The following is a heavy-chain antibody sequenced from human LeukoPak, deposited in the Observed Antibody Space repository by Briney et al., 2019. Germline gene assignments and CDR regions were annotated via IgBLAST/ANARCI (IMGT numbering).Heavy chain of an antibody. V-gene: IGHV3-23*01. J-gene: IGHJ4*02. Sequence: GGSLRLSRAASGFTFSSYGMHWVRQAPGKGLEWVSAILGSGGVTYYADSVKGRFTISRDNSKNTLYLQMNTLRAEDTAVYYCAKARWDWGQGTLVTVSS. D-gene: IGHD4-23*01. CDR1: GFTFSSYG. CDR3: AKARWD. CDR2: ILGSGGVT.